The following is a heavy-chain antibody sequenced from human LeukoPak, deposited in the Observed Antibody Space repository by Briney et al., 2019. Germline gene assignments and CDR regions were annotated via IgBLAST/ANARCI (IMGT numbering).Heavy chain of an antibody. Sequence: KPGGCLRLSCAASGFTFSSYGMHWVRQAPGKGLEWVAVISYDGSNKYYADSVKGRFTISRDNSKNTLYLQMNSLRAEDTAVYYCARAHYYDSSGYSNFDYWGQGTLVTVSS. CDR3: ARAHYYDSSGYSNFDY. CDR1: GFTFSSYG. D-gene: IGHD3-22*01. CDR2: ISYDGSNK. J-gene: IGHJ4*02. V-gene: IGHV3-30*03.